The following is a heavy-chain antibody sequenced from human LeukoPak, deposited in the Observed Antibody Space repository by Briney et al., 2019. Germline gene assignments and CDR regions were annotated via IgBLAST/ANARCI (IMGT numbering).Heavy chain of an antibody. J-gene: IGHJ4*02. CDR3: ARDYSSSNRN. V-gene: IGHV3-21*01. Sequence: PGGSLRLSCAASGFAFSSYSMNWVRQAPGKGLEWVSSISSSSSYIYYADSVKGRFTISRDNAKDSLYLQMNSLRAEDTAVYYCARDYSSSNRNWGQGTLVTVSS. D-gene: IGHD6-6*01. CDR2: ISSSSSYI. CDR1: GFAFSSYS.